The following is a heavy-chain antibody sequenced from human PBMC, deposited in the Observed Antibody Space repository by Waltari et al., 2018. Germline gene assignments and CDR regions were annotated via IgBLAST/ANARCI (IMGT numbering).Heavy chain of an antibody. CDR1: VGSISSGNYY. CDR3: ARAGYVYGSGSYSWFEP. Sequence: QLQLQESGPGLVKPSETLSLTCSVSVGSISSGNYYCGWIRQPPGMGRGWIGSIYSDGITEYNPSHKGRVIMSVETYKNQCSLKLISVTAADTAVYYCARAGYVYGSGSYSWFEPWGQGTLVTVSS. CDR2: IYSDGIT. J-gene: IGHJ5*02. V-gene: IGHV4-39*07. D-gene: IGHD3-10*01.